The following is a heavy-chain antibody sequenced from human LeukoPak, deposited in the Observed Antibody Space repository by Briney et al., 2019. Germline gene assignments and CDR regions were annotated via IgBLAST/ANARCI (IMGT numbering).Heavy chain of an antibody. D-gene: IGHD2-2*01. CDR2: ISGSGAST. CDR1: GFTLSSYG. J-gene: IGHJ4*02. V-gene: IGHV3-23*01. CDR3: AKDSAHCSSTSCYEEGFDY. Sequence: GGSLRLSCAASGFTLSSYGMSWVRQAPGKGLEWVSAISGSGASTYYADSVKGRFTISRDNSKNTLYLQMNSLRAEDTAVYYCAKDSAHCSSTSCYEEGFDYWGQGTLVTVSS.